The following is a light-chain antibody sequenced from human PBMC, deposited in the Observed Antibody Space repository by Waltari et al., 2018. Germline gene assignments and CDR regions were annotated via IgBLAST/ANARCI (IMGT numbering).Light chain of an antibody. CDR2: DAS. J-gene: IGKJ3*01. V-gene: IGKV3-11*01. CDR3: QQRSNWLLT. CDR1: QGVSSY. Sequence: EIVLTQSPATLSLSPGERANLSCRASQGVSSYLAWYQQKPGQAPRLLIYDASNRATGIPARFSGSGSGTDFTLTISSLEPEDFAVYYCQQRSNWLLTFGPGTKVDIK.